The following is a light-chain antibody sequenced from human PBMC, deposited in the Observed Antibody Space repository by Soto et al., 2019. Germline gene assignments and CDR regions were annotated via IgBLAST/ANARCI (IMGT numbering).Light chain of an antibody. CDR2: GNR. Sequence: QSVLTQPPSVSGAPGQRVTISCTGSSSNLGAGYDVHWYQLLPGTAPKLLIYGNRNRPSGVPDRFSGSKSGTSASLAITGLQAEDEADYYCQSSDKSLGVCYVFGTGTKVTVL. J-gene: IGLJ1*01. CDR1: SSNLGAGYD. V-gene: IGLV1-40*01. CDR3: QSSDKSLGVCYV.